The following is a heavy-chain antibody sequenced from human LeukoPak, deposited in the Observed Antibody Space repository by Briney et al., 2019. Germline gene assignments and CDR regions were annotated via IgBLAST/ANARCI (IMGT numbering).Heavy chain of an antibody. D-gene: IGHD3-10*01. CDR1: GFTFDDYA. J-gene: IGHJ4*02. V-gene: IGHV3-9*01. CDR2: ISWNSGSI. Sequence: PGGSLRLSCAASGFTFDDYAMHWVRQAPGKGLEWVSGISWNSGSIGYADSVKGRFTISRDNAKNSLYLQMNSLRAEDTAVYYCARDSDYYGSGSLDWGQGTLVTVSS. CDR3: ARDSDYYGSGSLD.